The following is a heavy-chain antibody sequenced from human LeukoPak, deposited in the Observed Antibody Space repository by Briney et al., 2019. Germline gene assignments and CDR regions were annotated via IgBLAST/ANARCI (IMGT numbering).Heavy chain of an antibody. Sequence: GESLKISCKGSGYSFTSYWIGWVRQMPGKGLEWMGIIYPGDSDTRYSPSFQGQVTISADKSISTAYLQWSSLKASDTAVYYCALSLSGWYNWFDPWGQGTLVTVSS. CDR3: ALSLSGWYNWFDP. CDR2: IYPGDSDT. D-gene: IGHD3-22*01. CDR1: GYSFTSYW. J-gene: IGHJ5*02. V-gene: IGHV5-51*01.